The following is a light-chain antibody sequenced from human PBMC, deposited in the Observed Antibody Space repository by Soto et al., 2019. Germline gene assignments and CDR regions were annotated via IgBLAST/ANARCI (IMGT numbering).Light chain of an antibody. J-gene: IGKJ5*01. CDR3: QQYGSSPGIT. CDR2: GAS. V-gene: IGKV3-20*01. Sequence: EIVLTQSPGTLSLSPGERATLSCRASQSVSSSYLVWYQQKPGQAPRLLIYGASGRATGIPDRFSGSGSGTDFTLTISRLEPEDFAVYYCQQYGSSPGITFGQGTRLEIK. CDR1: QSVSSSY.